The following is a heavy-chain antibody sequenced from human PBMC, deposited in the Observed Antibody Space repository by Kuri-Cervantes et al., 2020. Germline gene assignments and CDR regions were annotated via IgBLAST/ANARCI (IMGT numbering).Heavy chain of an antibody. J-gene: IGHJ4*02. V-gene: IGHV3-30*18. CDR2: ISYDGSNK. D-gene: IGHD2-2*01. Sequence: GGSLRLSCAASGFTFSSYWMSWVRQAPGKGLEWVAVISYDGSNKYYADSVKGRFTISRDNSKNTLYLQMNSLRAEDTAVYYCAKDWGSTSEVDYWGQETLVTVSS. CDR3: AKDWGSTSEVDY. CDR1: GFTFSSYW.